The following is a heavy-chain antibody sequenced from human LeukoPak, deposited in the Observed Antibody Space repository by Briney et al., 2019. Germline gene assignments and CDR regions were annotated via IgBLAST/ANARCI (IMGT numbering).Heavy chain of an antibody. CDR3: ARDPGDHDYGDYLDAFDI. CDR1: GFTVSTNY. CDR2: IYSGGST. V-gene: IGHV3-53*01. J-gene: IGHJ3*02. D-gene: IGHD4-17*01. Sequence: GGSLRLSCAASGFTVSTNYMSWVRQAPGKGLEWVSVIYSGGSTYHADSVKGRFTISRDNAKNSLYLQMNSLRAEDTAVYYCARDPGDHDYGDYLDAFDIWGQGTMVTVSS.